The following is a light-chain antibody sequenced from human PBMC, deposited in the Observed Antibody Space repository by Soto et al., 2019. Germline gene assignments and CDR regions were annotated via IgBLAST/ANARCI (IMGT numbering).Light chain of an antibody. V-gene: IGLV2-23*01. CDR3: CSYATSRTLV. CDR1: SSDVGSYNL. Sequence: QPVLTQTASVSASPGQSITISCSGTSSDVGSYNLVSWYQHYPGKAPKLIIYEGSRRPSGVSDRFSGSKSGNTASLTISGLQAEDEADYYCCSYATSRTLVFGGGTQLTVL. CDR2: EGS. J-gene: IGLJ3*02.